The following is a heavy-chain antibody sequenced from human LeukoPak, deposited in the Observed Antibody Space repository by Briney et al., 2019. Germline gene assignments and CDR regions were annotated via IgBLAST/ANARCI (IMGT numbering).Heavy chain of an antibody. CDR1: GGSFSTYY. D-gene: IGHD5-12*01. J-gene: IGHJ3*02. CDR2: IYYTGST. Sequence: SETLSLTCAVYGGSFSTYYWSWVRQPPGKGLDWIGYIYYTGSTNYNPSLKSRVTISIDTTRNQFSLKLSSVTAADAAVYYCARVYGSGYDFRGAFDIWGEGTMVTVSS. CDR3: ARVYGSGYDFRGAFDI. V-gene: IGHV4-59*01.